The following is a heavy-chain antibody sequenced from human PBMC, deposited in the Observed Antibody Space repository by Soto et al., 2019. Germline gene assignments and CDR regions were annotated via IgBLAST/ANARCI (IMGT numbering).Heavy chain of an antibody. V-gene: IGHV1-69*06. CDR3: ASGGATAAFDI. J-gene: IGHJ3*02. Sequence: SVKVSCKASGGTFSSYAISWVRQAPGQGLEWMGGIIPIFGTANYAQKFQGRVTITADKSTSTAYMELSSLRSGDTAVYYCASGGATAAFDIWGQGTMVTVSS. CDR2: IIPIFGTA. D-gene: IGHD1-26*01. CDR1: GGTFSSYA.